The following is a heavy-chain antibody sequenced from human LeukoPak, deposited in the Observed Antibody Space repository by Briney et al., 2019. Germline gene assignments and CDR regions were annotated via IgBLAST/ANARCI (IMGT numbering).Heavy chain of an antibody. J-gene: IGHJ4*02. CDR2: INSDGSST. CDR1: GFTFSSYW. V-gene: IGHV3-74*01. D-gene: IGHD3-10*01. CDR3: AKDSYYYGLGDY. Sequence: GGSLRLSCAASGFTFSSYWMHWVRQAPGKGLVWVSRINSDGSSTSYADSVKGRFTISRDNAKNTLYLQMNSLRAEDTDVYYCAKDSYYYGLGDYWGQGTLVTVSS.